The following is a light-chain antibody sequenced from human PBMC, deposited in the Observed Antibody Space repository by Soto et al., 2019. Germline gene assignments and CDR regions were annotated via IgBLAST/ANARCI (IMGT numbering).Light chain of an antibody. J-gene: IGLJ3*02. CDR3: AAWGDSLYGPV. CDR2: SDN. V-gene: IGLV1-44*01. Sequence: QSVLTQPPSASGTPGRRVTISCSGSRSNIGSNTVNWYQQLPGTAPKLLIYSDNQRPSGVPDRFSGSKSGSSASLAISGLQSEDEADYYCAAWGDSLYGPVFGGGTKLTVL. CDR1: RSNIGSNT.